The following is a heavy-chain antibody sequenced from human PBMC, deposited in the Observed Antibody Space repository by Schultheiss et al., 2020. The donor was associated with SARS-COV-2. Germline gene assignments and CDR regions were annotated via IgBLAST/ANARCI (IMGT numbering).Heavy chain of an antibody. D-gene: IGHD6-19*01. V-gene: IGHV4-59*12. CDR3: VRTIVSGTRGAFDI. CDR1: GGSFSGYY. J-gene: IGHJ3*02. CDR2: MSCSGAT. Sequence: SQTLSLTCAVYGGSFSGYYWSWIRQPPGKRLGWTGYMSCSGATNRNPSLKSRVTNSVGTSKNQFSLKLSSVTAADTAIYYCVRTIVSGTRGAFDIWGQGTMVTVSS.